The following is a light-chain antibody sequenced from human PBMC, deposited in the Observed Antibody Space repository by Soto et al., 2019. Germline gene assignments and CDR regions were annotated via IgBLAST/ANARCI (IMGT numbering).Light chain of an antibody. CDR2: AAS. CDR3: QQSYSTPS. J-gene: IGKJ5*01. V-gene: IGKV1-39*01. Sequence: DIQRTQTPSSLSASVGDRVTITCPASQIISSYLNWYQQKPGRAPKLLIYAASSLQSGVSSRFSGSGSGTDFTLTISSQQPEDFATYYCQQSYSTPSFGQGTRLEIK. CDR1: QIISSY.